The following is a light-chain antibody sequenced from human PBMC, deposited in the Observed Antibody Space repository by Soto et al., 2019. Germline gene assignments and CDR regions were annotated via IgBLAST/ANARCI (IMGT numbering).Light chain of an antibody. CDR3: QQYGSSALP. CDR1: QSVSSNY. V-gene: IGKV3-20*01. J-gene: IGKJ4*01. Sequence: EIVLTQSPGTLSLSPGERATLSCRASQSVSSNYLAWYQQKPGQAPRLLIYGASSRATGIPDRFSGSGSGTAFTLTISRLEPDDFAVDYCQQYGSSALPFGGGTKVEIK. CDR2: GAS.